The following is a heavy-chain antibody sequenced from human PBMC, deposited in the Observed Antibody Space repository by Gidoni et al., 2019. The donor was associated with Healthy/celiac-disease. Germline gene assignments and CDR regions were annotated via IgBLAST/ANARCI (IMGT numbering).Heavy chain of an antibody. CDR1: GGSFSGYY. CDR2: INHSGST. D-gene: IGHD6-6*01. V-gene: IGHV4-34*01. CDR3: ARGLIAARPRVAFDI. Sequence: QVQLQQWGAGLLKPSETLSLTCAVYGGSFSGYYWSWIRQPPGKGLEWIGEINHSGSTNYNPSLKSRVTISVDTSKNQFSLKLSSVTAADTAVYYCARGLIAARPRVAFDIWGQGTMVTVSS. J-gene: IGHJ3*02.